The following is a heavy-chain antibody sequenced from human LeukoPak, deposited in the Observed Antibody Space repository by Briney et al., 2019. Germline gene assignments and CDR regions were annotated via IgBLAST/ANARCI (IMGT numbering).Heavy chain of an antibody. CDR2: INHSGTT. CDR1: GGSFSGYY. CDR3: ARRDDYVWGSYRIPKPFDY. Sequence: SETLSLTCAVYGGSFSGYYWSWIRQPPGKGLEWIGEINHSGTTNYNPSLKSRVTISVDTSKNQFSLKLSSVTAADTAVYYCARRDDYVWGSYRIPKPFDYWGQGTLVTVSS. V-gene: IGHV4-34*01. D-gene: IGHD3-16*02. J-gene: IGHJ4*02.